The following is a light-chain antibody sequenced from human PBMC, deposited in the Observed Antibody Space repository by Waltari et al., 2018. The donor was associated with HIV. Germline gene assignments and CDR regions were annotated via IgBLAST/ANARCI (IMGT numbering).Light chain of an antibody. CDR3: QQYYSTPRT. CDR2: WAS. Sequence: DRLITHAPDALAVSVVVLATNNFKSSQCVSYSPHSKNYLAWYQQKPGQPPKLLIYWASTRASGVPDRFSGSGSGTDFTLTISTLQAEDVAVYYCQQYYSTPRTFGGGTKVEIK. V-gene: IGKV4-1*01. J-gene: IGKJ4*01. CDR1: QCVSYSPHSKNY.